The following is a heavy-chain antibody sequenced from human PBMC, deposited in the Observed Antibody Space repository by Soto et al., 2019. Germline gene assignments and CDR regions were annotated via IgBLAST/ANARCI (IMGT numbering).Heavy chain of an antibody. J-gene: IGHJ4*02. V-gene: IGHV4-59*11. CDR3: ARFKGPASAYTFDY. D-gene: IGHD3-16*01. CDR2: IYYSGNT. CDR1: GGSISSHY. Sequence: SETLSLTCTVSGGSISSHYWSWIRQPPGKGLEWIGYIYYSGNTNYNPSLKSRVTISVDRSKNQFSLKLSSVTAADTAVYFCARFKGPASAYTFDYCGQVTMVTVSS.